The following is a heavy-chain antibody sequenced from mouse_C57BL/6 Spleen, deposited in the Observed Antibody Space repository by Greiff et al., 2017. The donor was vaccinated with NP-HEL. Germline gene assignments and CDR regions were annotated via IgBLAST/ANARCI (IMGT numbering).Heavy chain of an antibody. V-gene: IGHV1-61*01. Sequence: QVQLQQPGAELVRPGSSVKLSCKASGYTFTSYWMDWVKQRPGQGLEWIGNIYPSDSETHYNQKFKDKATLTVDKSSSTAYMQLSSLTSEDSAVYYCAREGLLLRHFDYWGQGTTLTVSS. CDR2: IYPSDSET. CDR3: AREGLLLRHFDY. J-gene: IGHJ2*01. D-gene: IGHD1-1*01. CDR1: GYTFTSYW.